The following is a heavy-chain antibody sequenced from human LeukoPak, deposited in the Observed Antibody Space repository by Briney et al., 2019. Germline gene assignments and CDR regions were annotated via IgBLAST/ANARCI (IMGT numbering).Heavy chain of an antibody. Sequence: SETLSLTCTVSGGSISSGDYYWSWTRQPPGKGLEWIGYIYYSGSTYYNPSLKSRVTISVDTSKNQFSLKLSSVTAADTAVYYCARAYSGYDFDYWGQGTLVTVSS. CDR3: ARAYSGYDFDY. J-gene: IGHJ4*02. CDR1: GGSISSGDYY. V-gene: IGHV4-30-4*08. D-gene: IGHD5-12*01. CDR2: IYYSGST.